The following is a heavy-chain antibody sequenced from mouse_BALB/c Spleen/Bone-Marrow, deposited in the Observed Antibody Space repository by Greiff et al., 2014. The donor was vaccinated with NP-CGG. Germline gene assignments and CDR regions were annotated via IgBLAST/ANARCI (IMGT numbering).Heavy chain of an antibody. CDR2: ISDGGSYT. V-gene: IGHV5-4*02. CDR3: ARGPHDDDMDY. CDR1: GVTFSDYY. Sequence: EVQGVESGGGLVKPGGSLKLSCAASGVTFSDYYMYWVRQTPEKRLEWVATISDGGSYTYYPDSVKGRFTISRDNAKNNLYLQLSSLKSEDTAMYYCARGPHDDDMDYWGQGTSVTVSS. D-gene: IGHD2-3*01. J-gene: IGHJ4*01.